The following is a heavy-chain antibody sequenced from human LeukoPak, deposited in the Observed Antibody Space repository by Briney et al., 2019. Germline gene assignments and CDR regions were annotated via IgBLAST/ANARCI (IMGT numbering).Heavy chain of an antibody. J-gene: IGHJ4*02. Sequence: PSETLSLTCTVSGGSISSYYWSWIRQPPGKGLEWIGYIYYSGTTNYNPSLKSRVTISVDASKNQFSLKLNSVTAADTAVYYCARLPLRSHFDYWGQGTLVTVSS. V-gene: IGHV4-59*08. CDR1: GGSISSYY. CDR2: IYYSGTT. CDR3: ARLPLRSHFDY.